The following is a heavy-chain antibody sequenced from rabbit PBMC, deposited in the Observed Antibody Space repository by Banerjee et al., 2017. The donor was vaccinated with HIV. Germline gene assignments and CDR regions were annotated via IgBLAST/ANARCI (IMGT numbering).Heavy chain of an antibody. CDR2: INTSSGNT. CDR1: GFSFTNKYV. V-gene: IGHV1S45*01. Sequence: QEQLEESGGDLVKPEGSLTLTCTASGFSFTNKYVMCWVRQAPGKGLEWIACINTSSGNTVYANWAKGRFTISKTSSTTVTLQMTSLTAADTATYFCARTVAGNAVYGYDLWGPGTLVTVS. CDR3: ARTVAGNAVYGYDL. D-gene: IGHD6-1*01. J-gene: IGHJ4*01.